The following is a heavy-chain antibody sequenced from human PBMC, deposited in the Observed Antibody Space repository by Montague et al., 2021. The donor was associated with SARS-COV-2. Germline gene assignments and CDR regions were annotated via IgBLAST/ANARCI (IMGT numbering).Heavy chain of an antibody. CDR2: INHSGRT. CDR1: GGSFSGYY. CDR3: ARGGGSVWGVTVSADLDY. V-gene: IGHV4-34*01. D-gene: IGHD3-10*01. Sequence: SETLSLTCAVYGGSFSGYYWSWIRQPPEKGLEWIGEINHSGRTNNNPSLKSRVIISVDTSKNQLSLKLSSVTAADTAAYYCARGGGSVWGVTVSADLDYWGQGILVIVSS. J-gene: IGHJ4*02.